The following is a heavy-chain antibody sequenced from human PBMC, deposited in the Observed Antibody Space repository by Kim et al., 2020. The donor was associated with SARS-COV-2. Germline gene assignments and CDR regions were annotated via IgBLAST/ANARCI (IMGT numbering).Heavy chain of an antibody. CDR3: ARAASTIFGVVNSFDY. J-gene: IGHJ4*02. Sequence: SETLSLTCTVSGGSISSGGYYWSWIRQHPGKGLEWIGYIYYSGSTYYNPSLKSRVTISVDTSKNQFSLKLSSVTAADTAVYYCARAASTIFGVVNSFDYWGQGTLVTVSS. CDR1: GGSISSGGYY. D-gene: IGHD3-3*01. V-gene: IGHV4-31*03. CDR2: IYYSGST.